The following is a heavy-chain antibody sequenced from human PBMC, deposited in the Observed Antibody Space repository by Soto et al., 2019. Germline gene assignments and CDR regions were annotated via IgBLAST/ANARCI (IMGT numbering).Heavy chain of an antibody. Sequence: EVQLVESGGDLVQPGGSLRLSCAASGFTVSSNYMSWVRQAPGKGLEWISIIYSAGNTYYADSVKGRFTISRDNSKNTLYLQMNSLGAADTAVYYCARDFVVGGPTINYYYGMDVWGQGTTVTVSS. CDR2: IYSAGNT. D-gene: IGHD1-26*01. CDR1: GFTVSSNY. V-gene: IGHV3-66*01. CDR3: ARDFVVGGPTINYYYGMDV. J-gene: IGHJ6*02.